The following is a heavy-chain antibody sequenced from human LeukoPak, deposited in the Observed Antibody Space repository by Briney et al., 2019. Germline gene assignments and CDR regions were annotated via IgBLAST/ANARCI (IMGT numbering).Heavy chain of an antibody. CDR2: IYYSGST. Sequence: SETLSLTCTVSGGSISSSSYYWGWLRQPPGKGLEWIGSIYYSGSTYYNPSLKSRVTISVDTSKNQFSLKLSSVTAADTAVYYCASWYSGSYYLPFDYWGQGTLVTVSS. V-gene: IGHV4-39*07. D-gene: IGHD1-26*01. CDR3: ASWYSGSYYLPFDY. CDR1: GGSISSSSYY. J-gene: IGHJ4*02.